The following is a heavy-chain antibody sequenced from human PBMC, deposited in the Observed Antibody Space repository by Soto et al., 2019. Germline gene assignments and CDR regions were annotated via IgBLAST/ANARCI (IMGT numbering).Heavy chain of an antibody. J-gene: IGHJ4*02. CDR1: GGSISSSSYY. D-gene: IGHD4-17*01. Sequence: PSETLSLTCTVSGGSISSSSYYWGWIRQPPGKGLEWIGSIYYSGSTYYNPSLKSRVTISVDTSKNQFSLKLSSVTAADTAVYYCARHTADYGDLIFDYWGQGTMVTVS. CDR2: IYYSGST. CDR3: ARHTADYGDLIFDY. V-gene: IGHV4-39*01.